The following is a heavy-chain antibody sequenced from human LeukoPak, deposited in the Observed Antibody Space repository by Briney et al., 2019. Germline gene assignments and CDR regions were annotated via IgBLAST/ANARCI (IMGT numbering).Heavy chain of an antibody. CDR3: ITPLPYSAK. CDR2: IKPKTDGETT. J-gene: IGHJ4*02. V-gene: IGHV3-15*07. CDR1: GFTFSNAY. Sequence: GGSLSLSCAASGFTFSNAYLNWVRQAPGKGLEWFGRIKPKTDGETTEYAAPVKDRFSISRDESKSIMYLQMNSLKTEDTAVYYCITPLPYSAKGGQGTLVTVSS. D-gene: IGHD2-21*01.